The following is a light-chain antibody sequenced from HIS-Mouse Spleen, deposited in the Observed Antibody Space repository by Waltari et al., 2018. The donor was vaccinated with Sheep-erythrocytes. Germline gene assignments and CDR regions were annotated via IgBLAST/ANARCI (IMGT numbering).Light chain of an antibody. CDR1: SSDVGCYNY. CDR3: SSYAGSNNWV. CDR2: EVS. V-gene: IGLV2-8*01. J-gene: IGLJ3*02. Sequence: QSALTQPPSASGSPGQSVTIPCTGPSSDVGCYNYVPWYQQHPGKAPKLMIYEVSKRPSGVPDRFSGSKSGNTASLTVSGLQAEDEADYYCSSYAGSNNWVFGGGTKLTVL.